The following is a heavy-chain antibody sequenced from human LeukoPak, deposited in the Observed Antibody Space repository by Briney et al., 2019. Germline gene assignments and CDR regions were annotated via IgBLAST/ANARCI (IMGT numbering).Heavy chain of an antibody. CDR3: ARDQGYCSSTSCLSSLDY. CDR2: IYTSGST. V-gene: IGHV4-4*07. Sequence: SETLSLTCTVSGGSISSYYWSWIRQPAGKGLEWIGRIYTSGSTNYNPSLKSRVTMSVDTSKNQFSLKLSSVTAADTAVYYCARDQGYCSSTSCLSSLDYWGQGTLVTVSS. CDR1: GGSISSYY. D-gene: IGHD2-2*01. J-gene: IGHJ4*02.